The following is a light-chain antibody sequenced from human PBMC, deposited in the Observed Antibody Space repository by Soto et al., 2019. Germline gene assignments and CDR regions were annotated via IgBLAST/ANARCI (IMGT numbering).Light chain of an antibody. V-gene: IGLV1-44*01. Sequence: QSALTQPPSASGTPGQRVTISCSGSSSNNGSNTVNWYQQLPGTAPKSLIYSNNQRPSGVPVLFSGSKSGTSASLAISVLQSEDEADYYCAAWDDNLNGFYVFGTGTKDTDL. CDR2: SNN. CDR3: AAWDDNLNGFYV. CDR1: SSNNGSNT. J-gene: IGLJ1*01.